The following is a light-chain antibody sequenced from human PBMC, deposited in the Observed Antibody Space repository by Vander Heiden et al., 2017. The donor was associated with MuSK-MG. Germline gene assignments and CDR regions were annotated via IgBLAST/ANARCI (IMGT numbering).Light chain of an antibody. V-gene: IGLV3-21*04. CDR2: NDK. Sequence: SYVLTQPPSVSVAPGKTATMTCGGHDRGSKTVHWYQQKPGQAPVLVIYNDKERPSGIPERVSGSNSRNTATLTISRVEAGEEADYYGQVGDTRSDGIFGGGTKLTVL. CDR1: DRGSKT. CDR3: QVGDTRSDGI. J-gene: IGLJ2*01.